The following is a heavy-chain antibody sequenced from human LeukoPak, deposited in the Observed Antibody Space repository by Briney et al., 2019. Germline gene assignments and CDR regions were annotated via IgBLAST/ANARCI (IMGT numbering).Heavy chain of an antibody. D-gene: IGHD3-10*01. V-gene: IGHV3-23*01. Sequence: GGSLRLSCAASGFTFNDFAMTWVRQAPGKGLEWVSTIAGAGTYYADSVKGRFIISRDNSKNMLYLQLNSLRADDTAMYYCARNFGPFDVRGHGTMVTVSS. CDR3: ARNFGPFDV. CDR2: IAGAGT. CDR1: GFTFNDFA. J-gene: IGHJ3*01.